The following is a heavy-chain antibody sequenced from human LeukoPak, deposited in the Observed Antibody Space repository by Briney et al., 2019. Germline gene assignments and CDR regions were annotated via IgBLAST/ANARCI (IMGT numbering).Heavy chain of an antibody. CDR1: GYTFTSYY. Sequence: ASVKVSCKASGYTFTSYYMHWVRQAPGQGLEWMGIINPSGGSTSYAQKFQGRVTMTRDMSTSTVYMELSRLRSDDTAVYYCARARSTTVVTRGVSGYWGQGTLVTVSS. J-gene: IGHJ4*02. CDR3: ARARSTTVVTRGVSGY. CDR2: INPSGGST. D-gene: IGHD4-23*01. V-gene: IGHV1-46*01.